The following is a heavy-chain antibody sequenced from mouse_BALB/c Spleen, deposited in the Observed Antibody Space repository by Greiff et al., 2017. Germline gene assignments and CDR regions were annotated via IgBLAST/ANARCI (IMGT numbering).Heavy chain of an antibody. D-gene: IGHD1-1*01. CDR3: AREGLLRAGYAMDY. CDR1: GFTFSSYA. CDR2: ISSGGST. Sequence: EVQRVESGGGLVKPGGSLKLSCAASGFTFSSYAMSWVRQTPEKRLEWVASISSGGSTYYPDSVKGRFTISRDNARNILYLQMSSLRSEDTAMYYCAREGLLRAGYAMDYWGQGTSVTVSS. J-gene: IGHJ4*01. V-gene: IGHV5-6-5*01.